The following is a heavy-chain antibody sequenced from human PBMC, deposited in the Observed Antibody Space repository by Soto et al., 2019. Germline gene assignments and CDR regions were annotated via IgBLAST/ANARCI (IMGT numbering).Heavy chain of an antibody. D-gene: IGHD4-17*01. Sequence: GSLRLSCAGSGFTFNSHAMHWVRQAPGKGLEWLAIISYDGTTIFYAGSVQGRFTISRDNSKNTLYLQMNSLTTDDTAVYFCARHLASTVTTSGWFDPWGQGTLVTVSS. V-gene: IGHV3-30*04. CDR2: ISYDGTTI. J-gene: IGHJ5*02. CDR1: GFTFNSHA. CDR3: ARHLASTVTTSGWFDP.